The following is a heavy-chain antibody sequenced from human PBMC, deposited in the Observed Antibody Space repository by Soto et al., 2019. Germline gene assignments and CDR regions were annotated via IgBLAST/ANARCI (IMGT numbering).Heavy chain of an antibody. CDR1: GYTFTNFG. V-gene: IGHV1-18*01. CDR2: ISAYNGNT. D-gene: IGHD3-16*01. Sequence: QVQLVQSGAEVKKPGASVKVSCKTSGYTFTNFGLSWVRQAPGQGLEWMGWISAYNGNTNYAHNFQGRVTMTTDTSTSTAYMELGILCSDDAAVYYCARGGTPIDYCGQGTLVTVSS. CDR3: ARGGTPIDY. J-gene: IGHJ4*02.